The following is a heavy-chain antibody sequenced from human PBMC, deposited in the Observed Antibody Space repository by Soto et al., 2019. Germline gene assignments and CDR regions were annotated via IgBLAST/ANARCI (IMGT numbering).Heavy chain of an antibody. Sequence: PSETLSLTCTVSGGSISSGGYYWSWIRQHPGKGLEWIGYIYYSGSTYYNPSLKSRVTISVDTSKNQFSLKLSSVTAADTAVYYCARGDSGYHDSSGYYSYWGQGTLVSVSS. J-gene: IGHJ4*02. V-gene: IGHV4-31*03. D-gene: IGHD3-22*01. CDR3: ARGDSGYHDSSGYYSY. CDR1: GGSISSGGYY. CDR2: IYYSGST.